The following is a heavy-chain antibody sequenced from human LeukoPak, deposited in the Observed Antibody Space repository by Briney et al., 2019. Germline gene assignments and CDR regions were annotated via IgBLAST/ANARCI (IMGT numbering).Heavy chain of an antibody. CDR3: ARSPELLIDY. D-gene: IGHD1-26*01. CDR2: ISYDGSNK. J-gene: IGHJ4*02. CDR1: GFAFSSYA. V-gene: IGHV3-30-3*01. Sequence: PGGSLRLSCAASGFAFSSYAMHWVRQAPGKGLEWVAVISYDGSNKYYADSVKGRFTISRDNSKNTLYLQMNSLRAEDTAVYYCARSPELLIDYWGQGTLVTVSS.